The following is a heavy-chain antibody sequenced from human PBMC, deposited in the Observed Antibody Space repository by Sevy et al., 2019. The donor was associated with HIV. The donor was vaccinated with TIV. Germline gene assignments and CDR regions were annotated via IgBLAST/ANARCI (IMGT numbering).Heavy chain of an antibody. D-gene: IGHD6-19*01. V-gene: IGHV4-61*03. Sequence: SETLSLTCTVSGGSVSSRSDCWSWIRQAPGKGLEWIGYMYYSGNTNYNPSLKSRVTISIDTSKNHFSLNLRSVTAVDTAVYCCARLPTAPDYSSGYLFDSWGQGTLVTVSS. CDR2: MYYSGNT. J-gene: IGHJ4*02. CDR3: ARLPTAPDYSSGYLFDS. CDR1: GGSVSSRSDC.